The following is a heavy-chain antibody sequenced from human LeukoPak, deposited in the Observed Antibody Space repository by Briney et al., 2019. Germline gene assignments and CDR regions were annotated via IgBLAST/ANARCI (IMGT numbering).Heavy chain of an antibody. CDR3: ARDYLHYYDSSGYSDDAFDI. CDR2: TDYRSKWYN. D-gene: IGHD3-22*01. J-gene: IGHJ3*02. V-gene: IGHV6-1*01. CDR1: GDSVSSNSAA. Sequence: SQTLSLTCAISGDSVSSNSAAWNWIRQSPSRGLEWLGRTDYRSKWYNDYAVSVKSRITINPDTSKNQFSLQLNSVTPEDTAVYYCARDYLHYYDSSGYSDDAFDIWGQGTMVTVSS.